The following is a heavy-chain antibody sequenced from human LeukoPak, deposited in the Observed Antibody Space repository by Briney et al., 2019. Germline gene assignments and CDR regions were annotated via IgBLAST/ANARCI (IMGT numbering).Heavy chain of an antibody. D-gene: IGHD2-2*01. J-gene: IGHJ6*02. CDR2: IILILGIA. Sequence: SVKVSCKASGGTFSSYAISWVRQAPGQGLGWMGRIILILGIANYAQKFQGRVTITADKSTSTAYMELSSLRSEDTAVYYCARGGYQLLNYYYYGMDVWGQGTTVTVSS. CDR3: ARGGYQLLNYYYYGMDV. CDR1: GGTFSSYA. V-gene: IGHV1-69*04.